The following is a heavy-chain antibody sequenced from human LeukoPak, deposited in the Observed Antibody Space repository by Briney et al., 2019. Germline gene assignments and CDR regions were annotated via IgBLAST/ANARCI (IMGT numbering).Heavy chain of an antibody. V-gene: IGHV3-48*01. Sequence: PGGSLRLSCAASGFNFNSYSMKWVRQAPGKGLEWISYLSRSGSTIYYAASVKGRFTISRDNAKNSLYLQMNSLRADDTAVYYCARIWDGYSGSDYWGQGTLVTVSS. D-gene: IGHD1-26*01. CDR1: GFNFNSYS. CDR3: ARIWDGYSGSDY. J-gene: IGHJ4*02. CDR2: LSRSGSTI.